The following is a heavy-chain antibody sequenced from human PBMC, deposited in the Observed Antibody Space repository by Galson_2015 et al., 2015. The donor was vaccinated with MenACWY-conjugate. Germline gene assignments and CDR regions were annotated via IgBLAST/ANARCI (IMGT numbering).Heavy chain of an antibody. J-gene: IGHJ4*02. Sequence: SLRLSCAASGFNFSSYAMSWVRQAPGKGLEWVSAITASGLSTYYAGSVKGRLTISRDSSKNTLYLQMNSLRVEDTALYYCAKRVRGYSYSFDYWGQGTLVTVSS. D-gene: IGHD5-18*01. CDR1: GFNFSSYA. CDR2: ITASGLST. CDR3: AKRVRGYSYSFDY. V-gene: IGHV3-23*01.